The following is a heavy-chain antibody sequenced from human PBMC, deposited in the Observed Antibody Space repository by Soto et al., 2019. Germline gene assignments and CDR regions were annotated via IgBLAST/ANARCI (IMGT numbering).Heavy chain of an antibody. D-gene: IGHD3-10*01. CDR3: ARGGSRYYYGSGSYYNRGYYYGMDV. CDR1: GGTFSSYA. Sequence: SVKVSCKASGGTFSSYAISWVRQAPVQGLEWMGGIIPIFGTANYAQKFQGRVTITADESTSTAYMELSSLRSEDTAVYYCARGGSRYYYGSGSYYNRGYYYGMDVWGQGTTVTVSS. V-gene: IGHV1-69*13. CDR2: IIPIFGTA. J-gene: IGHJ6*02.